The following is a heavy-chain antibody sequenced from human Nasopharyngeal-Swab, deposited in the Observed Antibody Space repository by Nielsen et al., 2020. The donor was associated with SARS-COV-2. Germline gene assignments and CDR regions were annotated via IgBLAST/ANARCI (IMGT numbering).Heavy chain of an antibody. Sequence: SVKVSCKASGYSFTSYNMHWVRQAPGQGLEWMGIINPSGGTTSHAQKFQGRVTMTRDTSTTTVYMELSRLRSEDTAVYYCAREASGSYLDYWGQGTLVTVSS. CDR1: GYSFTSYN. J-gene: IGHJ4*02. V-gene: IGHV1-46*01. D-gene: IGHD3-22*01. CDR3: AREASGSYLDY. CDR2: INPSGGTT.